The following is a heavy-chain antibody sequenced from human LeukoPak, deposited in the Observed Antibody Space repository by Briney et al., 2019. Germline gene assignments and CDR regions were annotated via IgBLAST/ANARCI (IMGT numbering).Heavy chain of an antibody. D-gene: IGHD6-19*01. J-gene: IGHJ4*02. CDR1: GFTFSSYE. Sequence: GGSLRLSCAASGFTFSSYEMNWVRQAPGKGLEWVSYISSSGSTIYYADSVKGRFTISRDNAKNSLYLQMNSLRAEDTAVYYCARDGGSAWFLDYWGQGTLVTVSS. V-gene: IGHV3-48*03. CDR2: ISSSGSTI. CDR3: ARDGGSAWFLDY.